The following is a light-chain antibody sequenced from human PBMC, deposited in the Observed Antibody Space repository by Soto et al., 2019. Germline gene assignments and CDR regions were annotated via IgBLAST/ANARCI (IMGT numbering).Light chain of an antibody. J-gene: IGKJ1*01. CDR3: QQYNNWWT. Sequence: EIVMTQSPATLSVSSGERATLSCRASQSVSSNLAWYQQKPGQAPRLLIYGASTRATGIPARFSGSGSGTEFTLTISSLQPEDFAVYYCQQYNNWWTFGQGTKVDIK. CDR1: QSVSSN. CDR2: GAS. V-gene: IGKV3-15*01.